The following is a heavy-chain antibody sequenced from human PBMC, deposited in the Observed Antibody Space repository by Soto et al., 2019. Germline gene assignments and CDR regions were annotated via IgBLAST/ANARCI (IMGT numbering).Heavy chain of an antibody. V-gene: IGHV3-7*01. D-gene: IGHD6-19*01. CDR1: GFTFSRYW. J-gene: IGHJ4*02. CDR2: IKQDGTEK. Sequence: PGGSLRLSCAASGFTFSRYWMNWVRQAPGKGLEWVANIKQDGTEKNYVDSVKGRFTISRDNAKNSLYLQMNSLRDEDTAVYYCARDLPIGPGWCDYWGQGTLVTVSS. CDR3: ARDLPIGPGWCDY.